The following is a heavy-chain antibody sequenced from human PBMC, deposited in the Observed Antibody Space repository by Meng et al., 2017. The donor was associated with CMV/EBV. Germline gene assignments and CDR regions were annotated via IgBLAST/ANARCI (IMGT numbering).Heavy chain of an antibody. CDR2: IYYSGST. V-gene: IGHV4-59*01. D-gene: IGHD3-22*01. CDR3: ARDGSSSGYWFDP. Sequence: GSLRLSCTVSGGSISSYYWSWIRQPPGKGREWIGYIYYSGSTNYNPSLKSRVTISVDTSKNQFSLKLSSVTAADTAVYYCARDGSSSGYWFDPWGQGTLVTVSS. CDR1: GGSISSYY. J-gene: IGHJ5*02.